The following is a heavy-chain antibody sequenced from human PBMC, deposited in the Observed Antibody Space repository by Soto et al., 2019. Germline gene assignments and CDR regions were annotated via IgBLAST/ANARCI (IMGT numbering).Heavy chain of an antibody. Sequence: HVQLQESGPGLVKPSQTLSLTCTVSGGSIGISDHYWSWIRQPPGKGLEWIGYIYYSGRSFYNPSLKSRVTSSIDASKNQFSLNLNTVTAADTALYYCARERYGRSTDFDCWGQGTLVTVSS. J-gene: IGHJ4*02. V-gene: IGHV4-30-4*01. CDR3: ARERYGRSTDFDC. CDR2: IYYSGRS. D-gene: IGHD4-17*01. CDR1: GGSIGISDHY.